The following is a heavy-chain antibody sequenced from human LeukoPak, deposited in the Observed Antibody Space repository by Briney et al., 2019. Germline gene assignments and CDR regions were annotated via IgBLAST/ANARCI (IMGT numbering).Heavy chain of an antibody. J-gene: IGHJ3*02. Sequence: GASVKVSCKASGYTFTGYYMHWVRQAPGQGLEWRGWINPNSGGTNYAQKFQGRVTMTRDTSTSTAYMELSRLRSDDTAVYYCARDSGPHYDYVWGSYSSGSDNAFDIWGQGTMVTVSS. CDR1: GYTFTGYY. D-gene: IGHD3-16*01. V-gene: IGHV1-2*02. CDR2: INPNSGGT. CDR3: ARDSGPHYDYVWGSYSSGSDNAFDI.